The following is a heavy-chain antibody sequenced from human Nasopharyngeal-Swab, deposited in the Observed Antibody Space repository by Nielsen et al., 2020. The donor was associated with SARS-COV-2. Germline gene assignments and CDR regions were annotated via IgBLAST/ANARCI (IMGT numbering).Heavy chain of an antibody. Sequence: SETLSLTCTVSGGSISSSSYYWGWIRQPPGKGLEWIGSIYHSGSTYYNPSLKSRVTISVDTSKNQFSLKLSSVTAADTAVYYCARRLGFGESQSLIFDYWGQGTLVTVSS. D-gene: IGHD3-10*01. CDR1: GGSISSSSYY. J-gene: IGHJ4*02. CDR3: ARRLGFGESQSLIFDY. V-gene: IGHV4-39*01. CDR2: IYHSGST.